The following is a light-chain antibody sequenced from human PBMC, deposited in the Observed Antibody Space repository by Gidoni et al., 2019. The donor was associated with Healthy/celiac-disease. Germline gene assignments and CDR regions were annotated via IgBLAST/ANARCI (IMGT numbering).Light chain of an antibody. V-gene: IGKV3-20*01. CDR2: GAS. CDR3: QQYGSSPLT. J-gene: IGKJ4*01. CDR1: QSVSSSY. Sequence: EIVLTQSPGTLSLSPGERATLSCRASQSVSSSYLAWYQQKPGQAPRLLSYGASSRATGLPDRFSGSGSGTDFTLTISSLEPEDFAVYYCQQYGSSPLTFGGGTKVEIK.